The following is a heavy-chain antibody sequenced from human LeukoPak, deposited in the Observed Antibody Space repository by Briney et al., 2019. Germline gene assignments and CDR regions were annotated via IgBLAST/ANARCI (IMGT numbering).Heavy chain of an antibody. J-gene: IGHJ3*02. V-gene: IGHV3-23*01. CDR2: VTGSGGTT. D-gene: IGHD6-19*01. CDR3: AKGYSSGWYFPDAFDI. Sequence: GGSLRLSCAASGFTFSNYWMSWVRQAPGKGLEWVSGVTGSGGTTYYADSVKGRFTISRDNSKNTLYLQMTSLRAEDTAVYYCAKGYSSGWYFPDAFDIWGQGTMVTVSS. CDR1: GFTFSNYW.